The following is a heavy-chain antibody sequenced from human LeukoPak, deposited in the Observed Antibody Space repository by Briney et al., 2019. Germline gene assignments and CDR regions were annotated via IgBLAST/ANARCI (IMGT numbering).Heavy chain of an antibody. CDR3: ARGFSKCSSTSCYQDWFDP. CDR2: IIPILGIA. D-gene: IGHD2-2*01. Sequence: RASVKVSCKASGGTFSSYAISWVRQAPGQGLEWMGRIIPILGIANYAQKFQGRVTITADKSTSTAYMELSSLRSEDTAVYYCARGFSKCSSTSCYQDWFDPWGQGTLVTVSS. V-gene: IGHV1-69*04. CDR1: GGTFSSYA. J-gene: IGHJ5*02.